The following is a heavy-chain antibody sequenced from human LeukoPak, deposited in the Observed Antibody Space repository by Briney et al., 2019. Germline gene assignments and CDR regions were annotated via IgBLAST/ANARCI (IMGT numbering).Heavy chain of an antibody. Sequence: PSETLSLTCTVSGGSISSSSYYWGWIRQPPGKGLEWIGSIYYSGSTYYNPSLKSRVTISVDTSKNQFSLKLSSVTAADTAVYYCARVVPADYYYYYYMDVWGKGTTVTVSS. J-gene: IGHJ6*03. CDR1: GGSISSSSYY. CDR3: ARVVPADYYYYYYMDV. CDR2: IYYSGST. V-gene: IGHV4-39*07. D-gene: IGHD2-2*01.